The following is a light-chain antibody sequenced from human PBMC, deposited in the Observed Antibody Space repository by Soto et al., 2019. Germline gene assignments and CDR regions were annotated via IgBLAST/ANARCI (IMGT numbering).Light chain of an antibody. Sequence: EIVLTQSPGTLSLSPGERATLSCRASQSVSSSHLAWYQHKPGQAPRLLIYAASSRATGSPDRFSGGGSGTDFTLTISRLEPEDFAVYYCQQYDSYWGTFGQGTKVEFK. V-gene: IGKV3-20*01. CDR3: QQYDSYWGT. CDR1: QSVSSSH. CDR2: AAS. J-gene: IGKJ1*01.